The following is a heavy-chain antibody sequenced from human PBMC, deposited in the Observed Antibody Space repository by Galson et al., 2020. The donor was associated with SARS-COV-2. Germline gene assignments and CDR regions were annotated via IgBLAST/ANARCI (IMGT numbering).Heavy chain of an antibody. CDR3: ARTYVAVRDGYDHYGMDV. CDR2: IYWNDDK. D-gene: IGHD2-15*01. V-gene: IGHV2-5*01. J-gene: IGHJ6*02. Sequence: SGPTLVKPTPTLTLTCTFSGFSLRNSGVGIGWIRQPPGKALEWLTIIYWNDDKRFSPSLKSRLTITKDTSKNQVVLTMTNMDPVDTATYYCARTYVAVRDGYDHYGMDVWGQGTTVTVSS. CDR1: GFSLRNSGVG.